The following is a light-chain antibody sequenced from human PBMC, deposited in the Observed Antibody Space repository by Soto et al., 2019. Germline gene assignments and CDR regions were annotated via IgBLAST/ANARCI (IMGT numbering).Light chain of an antibody. V-gene: IGLV1-47*01. CDR3: AAWDDSLSVLYV. CDR2: RNN. J-gene: IGLJ1*01. CDR1: SSNIGSNY. Sequence: QSVLTQPPSASGTPGQRVTISCSGSSSNIGSNYVYWYQQLAGTAPKLLIYRNNQRPSGVPDRFSGSKSGTSASLAISGLRSEDVADYYCAAWDDSLSVLYVFGTGTKVTFL.